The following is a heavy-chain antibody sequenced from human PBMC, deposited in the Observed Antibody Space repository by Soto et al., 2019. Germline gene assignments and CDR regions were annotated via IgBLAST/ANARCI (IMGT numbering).Heavy chain of an antibody. CDR2: IYYSGST. D-gene: IGHD5-12*01. CDR3: GGTALRHSPQPYFDY. J-gene: IGHJ4*02. CDR1: GGSISSYY. V-gene: IGHV4-59*08. Sequence: SETLSLTCTVSGGSISSYYWSWIRQPPGKGLEWIGYIYYSGSTNYNPSLKSRVTISVDTSKNQFSLKLSSVTAADTAVYYCGGTALRHSPQPYFDYWGQGTLVTVSS.